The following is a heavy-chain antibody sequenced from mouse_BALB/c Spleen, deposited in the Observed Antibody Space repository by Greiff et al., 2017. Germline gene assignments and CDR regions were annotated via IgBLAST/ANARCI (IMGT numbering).Heavy chain of an antibody. CDR3: AREGTAYYYAMDY. D-gene: IGHD1-2*01. V-gene: IGHV1-80*01. Sequence: VQLVESGAELVRPGSSVKISCKASGYAFSSYWMNWVKQRPGQGLEWIGQIYPGDGDTNYNGKFKGKATLTADKSSSTAYMQLSSLTSEDSAVYFCAREGTAYYYAMDYWGQGTSVTVSS. J-gene: IGHJ4*01. CDR1: GYAFSSYW. CDR2: IYPGDGDT.